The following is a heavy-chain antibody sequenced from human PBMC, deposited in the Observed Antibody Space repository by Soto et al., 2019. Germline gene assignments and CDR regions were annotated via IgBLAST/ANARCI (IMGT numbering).Heavy chain of an antibody. D-gene: IGHD2-21*02. CDR3: ARKGDDDFDL. CDR1: GFTFSRCD. CDR2: ISSHGRNK. V-gene: IGHV3-30*03. J-gene: IGHJ4*02. Sequence: QVKLVESGGGVVQPGTSLRLSCAASGFTFSRCDMHWVRQAPGKGLEWVAAISSHGRNKYYADSVKGRFTISRDYSRDTLYLEMNNLGPEDTALYYCARKGDDDFDLWGQGTLVTVSS.